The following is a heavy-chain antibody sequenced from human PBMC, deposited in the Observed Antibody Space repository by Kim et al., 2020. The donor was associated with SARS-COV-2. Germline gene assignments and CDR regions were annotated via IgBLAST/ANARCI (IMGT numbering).Heavy chain of an antibody. D-gene: IGHD2-21*01. Sequence: ADSVKGRCTISRDNSKNTLYLQMNSLRAEDTDVYYCARVEVNYYYYGMDVWGQGTTVTVSS. V-gene: IGHV3-66*01. J-gene: IGHJ6*02. CDR3: ARVEVNYYYYGMDV.